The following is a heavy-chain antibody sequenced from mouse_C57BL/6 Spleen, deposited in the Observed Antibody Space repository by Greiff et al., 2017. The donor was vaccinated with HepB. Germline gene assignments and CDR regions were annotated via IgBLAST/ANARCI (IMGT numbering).Heavy chain of an antibody. J-gene: IGHJ4*01. V-gene: IGHV1-26*01. CDR1: GYTFTDYY. CDR2: INPNNGGT. Sequence: EVQLQQSGPELVKPGASVKISCKASGYTFTDYYMNWVKQSHGQSLEWIGYINPNNGGTGYNQKFKGKATLTVDKSSSTAYMELRSLTSEDSAVYYEARGLYDYGDYSMDYWGQGTSVTVSS. D-gene: IGHD2-4*01. CDR3: ARGLYDYGDYSMDY.